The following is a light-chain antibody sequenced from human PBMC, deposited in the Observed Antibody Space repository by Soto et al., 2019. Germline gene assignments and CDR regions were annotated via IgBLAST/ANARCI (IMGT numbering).Light chain of an antibody. V-gene: IGKV3D-20*02. Sequence: EIVLTQYPATLSFSPGERSALSFTSSQSVSSNYLAWYQHKPGQAPRLLIYDASTRATGIPDRFSGSGSGTDFTLTISRLEPEDLAVYYCQQYNYWPITFGQGTLLEIK. CDR1: QSVSSNY. CDR3: QQYNYWPIT. J-gene: IGKJ5*01. CDR2: DAS.